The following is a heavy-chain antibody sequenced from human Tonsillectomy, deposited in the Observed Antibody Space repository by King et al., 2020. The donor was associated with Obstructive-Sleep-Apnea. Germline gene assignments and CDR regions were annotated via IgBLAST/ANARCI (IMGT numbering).Heavy chain of an antibody. CDR2: IYDSGSS. CDR3: ARLPWLVVADDY. V-gene: IGHV4-39*01. CDR1: GGSISSSNYY. D-gene: IGHD2-15*01. Sequence: QLQESGPGLVKPSETLSLTCTVSGGSISSSNYYWAWIRQPPGKGLEWIGSIYDSGSSYYNSSLKRRLTISVDTSKNLFSLNLKYVTATDTAVYYCARLPWLVVADDYWGQGTLVTVSS. J-gene: IGHJ4*02.